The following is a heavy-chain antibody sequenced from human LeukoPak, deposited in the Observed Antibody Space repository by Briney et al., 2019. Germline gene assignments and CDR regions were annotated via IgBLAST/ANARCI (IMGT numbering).Heavy chain of an antibody. D-gene: IGHD6-13*01. CDR2: IRYDGSDK. Sequence: GGSLRLSCAASGFGFNSYGMHWVRQAPGKGLEWAAFIRYDGSDKYYADSVKGRFTISRDNSKNTLYLHMDSLRPDDSAVYFCAVQYNSGWYALDYWGQGALVTVSS. CDR1: GFGFNSYG. V-gene: IGHV3-30*02. J-gene: IGHJ4*02. CDR3: AVQYNSGWYALDY.